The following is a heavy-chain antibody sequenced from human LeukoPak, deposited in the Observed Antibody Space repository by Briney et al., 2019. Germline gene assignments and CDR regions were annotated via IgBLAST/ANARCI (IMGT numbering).Heavy chain of an antibody. CDR1: GFTFSTYW. CDR2: ISSSGVYI. CDR3: ARDFRIYYGSGSYGSRFDP. Sequence: GGSLRLSCVVSGFTFSTYWMHWVRQAPGKGLEWVSSISSSGVYIYYADSLKGRFTISRDNAKNSLYLQMNSLRAEDTAIYFCARDFRIYYGSGSYGSRFDPWGQGTLVTVSS. J-gene: IGHJ5*02. V-gene: IGHV3-21*01. D-gene: IGHD3-10*01.